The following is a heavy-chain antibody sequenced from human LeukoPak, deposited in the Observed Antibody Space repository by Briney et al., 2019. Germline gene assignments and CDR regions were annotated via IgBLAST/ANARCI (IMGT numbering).Heavy chain of an antibody. CDR1: GFPFSSYV. V-gene: IGHV3-23*01. J-gene: IGHJ4*02. CDR2: ITGSGVTT. CDR3: ARDGAWNQIAPYDY. D-gene: IGHD1-1*01. Sequence: GGSLRLSCAASGFPFSSYVISWVRQAPGTGLECVSAITGSGVTTYYADSVKGRFTISRDNSKNTVYLQMNSLSAEDTAVYYCARDGAWNQIAPYDYWGQGILVTVSS.